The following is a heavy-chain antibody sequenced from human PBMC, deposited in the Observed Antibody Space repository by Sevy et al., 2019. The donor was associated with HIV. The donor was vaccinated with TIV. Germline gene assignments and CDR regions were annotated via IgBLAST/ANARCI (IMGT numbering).Heavy chain of an antibody. CDR1: GVSFKDYY. D-gene: IGHD3-10*01. CDR2: IDHSGIP. V-gene: IGHV4-34*01. Sequence: SETLSLTCAVYGVSFKDYYWSWIRQPPGKGLEWIGDIDHSGIPTYNPSLQSRAIIFGSTTQNQLSLMLTSMTAADTAVYYCGRSVVRGPNSNSHYVDVWGTGTTDTVSS. J-gene: IGHJ6*03. CDR3: GRSVVRGPNSNSHYVDV.